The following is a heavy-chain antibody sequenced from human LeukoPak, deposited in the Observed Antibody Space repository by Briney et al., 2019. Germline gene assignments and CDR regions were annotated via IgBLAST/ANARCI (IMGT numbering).Heavy chain of an antibody. CDR3: ARKGYYMDV. CDR1: GGSISSYY. J-gene: IGHJ6*03. CDR2: IYYSGST. Sequence: SETLSLTCTVSGGSISSYYWSWIRQPPGKGLEWIGYIYYSGSTSYNPSLKSRVTISVDTSKNQFSLKLSSVTAADTAVYYCARKGYYMDVWGKGTTVTVSS. V-gene: IGHV4-59*01.